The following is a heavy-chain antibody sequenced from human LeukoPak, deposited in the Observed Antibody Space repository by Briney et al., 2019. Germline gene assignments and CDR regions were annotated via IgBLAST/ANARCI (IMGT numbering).Heavy chain of an antibody. J-gene: IGHJ4*02. Sequence: GGSLRLSCAASGFTVGNNYMNWVRQAPGKGLEWVSLIFSHGETSYADSVKGRFTISRDKSKNTLYLQMNSLRAEDTAVYYCAKAPIGYSSSWYYFDYWGQGTLVTVSS. CDR2: IFSHGET. D-gene: IGHD6-13*01. CDR3: AKAPIGYSSSWYYFDY. CDR1: GFTVGNNY. V-gene: IGHV3-66*01.